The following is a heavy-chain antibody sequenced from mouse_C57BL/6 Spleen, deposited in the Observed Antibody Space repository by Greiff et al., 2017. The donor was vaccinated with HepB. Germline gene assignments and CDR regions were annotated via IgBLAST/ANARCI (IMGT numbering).Heavy chain of an antibody. V-gene: IGHV5-9-1*02. J-gene: IGHJ3*01. CDR2: INSGGDYI. CDR1: GFTFSSYA. Sequence: EVKLMESGEGLVKPGGSLKLSCAASGFTFSSYAMSWVRQTPEKRLEWVAYINSGGDYIYYADTVKGRFTISRDNARNTLYLQMSSLKSEDTAMYYCTRVLDSSGYTWFAYWGQGTLVTVSA. D-gene: IGHD3-2*02. CDR3: TRVLDSSGYTWFAY.